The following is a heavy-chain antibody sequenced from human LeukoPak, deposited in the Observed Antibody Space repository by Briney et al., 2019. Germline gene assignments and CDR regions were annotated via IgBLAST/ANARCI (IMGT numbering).Heavy chain of an antibody. D-gene: IGHD2-2*01. Sequence: GGSLRLSCAVSGFTFSDQYMDWVRQAPGKGLEWVSYISSSGTNIYYADSVKGRFTISRDNAKNSLYLQMNSLRAEDTAVYYCARRYCSSTSCLIDYWGQGTLVTVSS. CDR2: ISSSGTNI. CDR3: ARRYCSSTSCLIDY. J-gene: IGHJ4*02. CDR1: GFTFSDQY. V-gene: IGHV3-11*04.